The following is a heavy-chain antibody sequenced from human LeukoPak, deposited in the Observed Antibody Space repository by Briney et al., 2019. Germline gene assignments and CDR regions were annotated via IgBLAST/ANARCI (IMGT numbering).Heavy chain of an antibody. CDR2: ISGSGGST. D-gene: IGHD3-10*01. V-gene: IGHV3-23*01. CDR1: GFTFTNYA. CDR3: AKGRYDYGSGSYLSDY. Sequence: GGSLRLSCAAPGFTFTNYAMSWVRQAPGKGLEWVSGISGSGGSTNYADSVKGRFTISRDNSKNTLYLQMNSLRPEDTGVYYCAKGRYDYGSGSYLSDYWGQGTLVTVSS. J-gene: IGHJ4*02.